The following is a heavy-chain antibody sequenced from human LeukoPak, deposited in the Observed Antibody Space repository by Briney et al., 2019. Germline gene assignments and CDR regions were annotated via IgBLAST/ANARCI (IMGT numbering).Heavy chain of an antibody. CDR1: GFTLIHYG. D-gene: IGHD5/OR15-5a*01. J-gene: IGHJ4*02. CDR3: ARDLRVESRAFDY. Sequence: PGGSLRLSCAASGFTLIHYGMHWVRQAPGKGLEWVAVISYDGNNKYYADSMKGRFTISRDISKNTLYLQMNSLRAEDTAVYHCARDLRVESRAFDYWGQGTLVTVSS. V-gene: IGHV3-33*05. CDR2: ISYDGNNK.